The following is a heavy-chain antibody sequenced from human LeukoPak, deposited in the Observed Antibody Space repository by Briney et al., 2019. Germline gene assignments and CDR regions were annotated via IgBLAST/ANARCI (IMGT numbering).Heavy chain of an antibody. CDR1: GYTFTNFA. CDR3: AREVPTYGSDY. V-gene: IGHV1-18*01. D-gene: IGHD2-2*03. CDR2: ISAYTGNT. Sequence: ASVKVSCKASGYTFTNFAITWVRQAPGQGLEWMGWISAYTGNTNYEQKLQGRLTMTTDTSTSTAYMELGSLRSDDTAVYYCAREVPTYGSDYWGQGTLVTVSS. J-gene: IGHJ4*02.